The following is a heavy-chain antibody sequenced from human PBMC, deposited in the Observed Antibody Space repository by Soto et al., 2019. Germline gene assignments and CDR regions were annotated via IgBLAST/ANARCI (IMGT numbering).Heavy chain of an antibody. CDR3: ARPPLPGYSIHFNS. J-gene: IGHJ4*02. CDR1: GYIFIDYW. V-gene: IGHV5-51*07. D-gene: IGHD2-15*01. CDR2: VYPRDSDT. Sequence: PGESLKISCKASGYIFIDYWIGWVHQMPGKGLEWMGIVYPRDSDTRYSPSFQGQVTISADRSTGTAFLQWRSLKASDTALYYCARPPLPGYSIHFNSWGQGTLVTVSS.